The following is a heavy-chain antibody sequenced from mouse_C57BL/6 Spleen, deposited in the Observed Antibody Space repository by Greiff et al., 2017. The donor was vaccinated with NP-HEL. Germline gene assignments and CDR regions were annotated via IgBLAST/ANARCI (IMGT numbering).Heavy chain of an antibody. V-gene: IGHV1-52*01. CDR1: GYTFTSYW. D-gene: IGHD2-4*01. CDR2: IDPSDSET. Sequence: QVQLQQPGAELVRPGSSVKLSCKASGYTFTSYWMHWVKQRPIQGLEWIGNIDPSDSETHYNQKFKDKATLTVDKSSSTAYMQLSSLTSEDSAVYYGARTDYDRAFAYWGQGTLVTVSA. J-gene: IGHJ3*01. CDR3: ARTDYDRAFAY.